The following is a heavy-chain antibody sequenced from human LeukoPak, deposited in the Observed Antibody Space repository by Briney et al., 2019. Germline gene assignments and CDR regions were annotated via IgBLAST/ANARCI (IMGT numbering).Heavy chain of an antibody. V-gene: IGHV4-31*03. CDR3: ARDREDYGDFDY. Sequence: SETLSLTCTVSGGSISSGGYYWSWIRQHPGKGLEWIGYIYYSGSTYYNPSLKSRVTISVDTSKNQFSLKLNSVTAADTAVYYCARDREDYGDFDYRGQGTLVTVSS. CDR2: IYYSGST. D-gene: IGHD4-17*01. J-gene: IGHJ4*02. CDR1: GGSISSGGYY.